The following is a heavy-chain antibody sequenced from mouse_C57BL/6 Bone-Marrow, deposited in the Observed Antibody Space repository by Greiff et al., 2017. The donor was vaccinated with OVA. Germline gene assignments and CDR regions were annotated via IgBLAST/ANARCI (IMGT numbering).Heavy chain of an antibody. V-gene: IGHV1-72*01. CDR1: GSTFTSYW. CDR3: ARSLRRGKSGYYAMDY. Sequence: QVQLQQPGAELVKPGASVKLSCKASGSTFTSYWMHWVKQRPGRGLEWIGRIDPNSGGTKYNEKFKSKATLTVDKPSSTAYMQLSSLTSEDSAVYYCARSLRRGKSGYYAMDYWGQGTSVTVSS. D-gene: IGHD2-12*01. CDR2: IDPNSGGT. J-gene: IGHJ4*01.